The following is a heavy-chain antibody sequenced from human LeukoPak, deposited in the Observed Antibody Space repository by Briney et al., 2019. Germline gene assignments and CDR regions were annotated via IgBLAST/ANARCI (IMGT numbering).Heavy chain of an antibody. J-gene: IGHJ4*02. V-gene: IGHV3-30*04. D-gene: IGHD3-16*01. CDR1: GFTFSSYA. CDR3: ASGGAGKGPFFDY. Sequence: PGRSLRLSCAASGFTFSSYAMHWVRQAPGKGLEWVAVISYDGSNKYYADSVKGRFTTSRDNSKNTLYLQMNSLRAEDTAVYYCASGGAGKGPFFDYWGQGTLVTVSS. CDR2: ISYDGSNK.